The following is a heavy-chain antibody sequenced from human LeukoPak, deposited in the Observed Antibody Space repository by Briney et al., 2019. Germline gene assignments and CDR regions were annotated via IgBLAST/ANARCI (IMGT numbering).Heavy chain of an antibody. D-gene: IGHD2-8*02. CDR2: IGGSGTDI. CDR1: GFTVSDFY. J-gene: IGHJ6*02. CDR3: ARDRCTGAACSGYYHGMDV. Sequence: PGGSLRLSCAASGFTVSDFYISWIRQAPGKGLEWLSYIGGSGTDIKYADSVKGRFTISRDNAKKSLYLQMTSLRVEDAAVYYCARDRCTGAACSGYYHGMDVWGQGTTVTVSS. V-gene: IGHV3-11*01.